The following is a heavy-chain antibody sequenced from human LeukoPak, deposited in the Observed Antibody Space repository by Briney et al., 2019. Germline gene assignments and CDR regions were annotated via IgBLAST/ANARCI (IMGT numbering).Heavy chain of an antibody. CDR2: IYHSGST. CDR1: GGSISSGGNY. D-gene: IGHD3-9*01. CDR3: ARSYPGYDIYGMDV. Sequence: SQTLSLTCTVSGGSISSGGNYWSWIRQPPGKGLEWIGYIYHSGSTYYNPSLKSRVTISVDRSKNQFSLKLSSVTAADTAVYYCARSYPGYDIYGMDVWGQGTTVTVSS. J-gene: IGHJ6*02. V-gene: IGHV4-30-2*01.